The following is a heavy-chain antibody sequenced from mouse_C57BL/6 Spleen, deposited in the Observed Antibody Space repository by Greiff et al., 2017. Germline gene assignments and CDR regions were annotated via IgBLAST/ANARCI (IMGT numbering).Heavy chain of an antibody. J-gene: IGHJ3*01. CDR2: ISSGGDYI. V-gene: IGHV5-9-1*02. Sequence: EVKLMESGEGLVKPGGSLKLSCAASGFTFSSYAMSWVRQTPEKRLAWVAYISSGGDYIYYADTVKGRFTISRDNARNTLYLQMSSLKSEDTAMYYCTRDGSSPWFAYWGQGTLVTVSA. D-gene: IGHD1-1*01. CDR1: GFTFSSYA. CDR3: TRDGSSPWFAY.